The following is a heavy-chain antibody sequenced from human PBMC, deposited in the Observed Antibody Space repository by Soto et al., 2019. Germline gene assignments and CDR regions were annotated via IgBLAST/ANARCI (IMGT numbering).Heavy chain of an antibody. V-gene: IGHV4-31*03. CDR1: GGSISSGGYY. D-gene: IGHD5-18*01. CDR3: ARDGRGYSYGPYDYYYYGMDV. J-gene: IGHJ6*02. CDR2: IYYSGST. Sequence: SETLSLTCTVSGGSISSGGYYWSWIRQHPGKGLEWIGYIYYSGSTYYNPSLKSRVTISVDTSKNQFSLKLSSVTAADTAVYYCARDGRGYSYGPYDYYYYGMDVWGQGTTVTVSS.